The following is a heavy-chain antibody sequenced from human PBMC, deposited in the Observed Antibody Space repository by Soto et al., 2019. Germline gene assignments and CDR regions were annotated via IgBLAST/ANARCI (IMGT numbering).Heavy chain of an antibody. CDR2: ITPFNGNT. D-gene: IGHD6-13*01. CDR1: GYTFTGYY. V-gene: IGHV1-45*02. J-gene: IGHJ3*02. Sequence: GASVKVSCKASGYTFTGYYMHWVRQAPGQALEWMGWITPFNGNTNYAQKFQDRVTITRDRSMSTAYMELSSLRSEDTAMYYCASLPGAAAQDDAFDIWGQGTMVTVSS. CDR3: ASLPGAAAQDDAFDI.